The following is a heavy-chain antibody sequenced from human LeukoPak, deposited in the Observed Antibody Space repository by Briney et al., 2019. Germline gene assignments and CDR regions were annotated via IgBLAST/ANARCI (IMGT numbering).Heavy chain of an antibody. J-gene: IGHJ3*02. Sequence: PSETLSLTCTVSGDSISRSNYYWGWVRQAPGKGLEWVANIKEDGSKKYYVDSVKGRFTISRDNTKNSLYLQMNSLRVDDTAVYYCARVDYGDAFDIWGQGTVVTVSS. V-gene: IGHV3-7*03. D-gene: IGHD4-17*01. CDR2: IKEDGSKK. CDR3: ARVDYGDAFDI. CDR1: GDSISRSNYY.